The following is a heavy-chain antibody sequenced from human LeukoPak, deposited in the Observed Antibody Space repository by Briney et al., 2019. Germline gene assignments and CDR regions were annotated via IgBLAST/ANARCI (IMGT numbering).Heavy chain of an antibody. J-gene: IGHJ6*02. Sequence: GGSLRLSCAASGFTVNINYMSWVRQTPGKGLEWVAVISFDGSNEYYADSVKGRLTISRDNSKNTLFLQMNSLRAEDTAVYYCAKDLIAGADINYYYGMDVWGQGTTVTVSS. CDR3: AKDLIAGADINYYYGMDV. CDR2: ISFDGSNE. D-gene: IGHD6-19*01. CDR1: GFTVNINY. V-gene: IGHV3-30*18.